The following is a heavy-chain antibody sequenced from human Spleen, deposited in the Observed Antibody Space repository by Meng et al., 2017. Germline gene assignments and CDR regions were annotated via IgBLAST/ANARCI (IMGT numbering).Heavy chain of an antibody. CDR1: GRTFISSA. CDR3: ARDLGGSSWYRVMGNWFDP. CDR2: INVYNGKT. D-gene: IGHD6-13*01. Sequence: VQLVASGSVVEQPWSSGKVSRQASGRTFISSAISWVRQAPGQGLEWMGWINVYNGKTDYALKFQDRVTMTTDTFTNTAYMELRSLRSDDTAVYYCARDLGGSSWYRVMGNWFDPWGQGTLVTVSS. V-gene: IGHV1-18*01. J-gene: IGHJ5*02.